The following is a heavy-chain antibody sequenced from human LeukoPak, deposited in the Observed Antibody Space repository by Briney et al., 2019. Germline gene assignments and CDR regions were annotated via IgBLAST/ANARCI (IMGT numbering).Heavy chain of an antibody. CDR3: TRTTTILRYFDWLSDY. CDR2: IRSKAYGGTT. J-gene: IGHJ4*02. CDR1: GFTFGDYA. V-gene: IGHV3-49*04. Sequence: GGSLRLSCTASGFTFGDYAVSWVRQAPGKGLEWVGFIRSKAYGGTTEYAVSVKGRFTISRDDSKSIAYLQMNSLKTEDTAVYYCTRTTTILRYFDWLSDYWGQGTLVTVSS. D-gene: IGHD3-9*01.